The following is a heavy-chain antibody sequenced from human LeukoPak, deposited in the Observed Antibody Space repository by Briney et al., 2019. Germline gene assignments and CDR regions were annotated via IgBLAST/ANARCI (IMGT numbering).Heavy chain of an antibody. D-gene: IGHD2-2*01. CDR3: AVSPPGYNFTSRYYYLKL. J-gene: IGHJ6*04. CDR2: ITPIFETV. CDR1: LGTINDYA. Sequence: SVSLPCKPSLGTINDYAVCWVPEAPGQGLESMARITPIFETVNSAQNFQDRLTISANKSTNNSSIQLSSLTFADTAVYYCAVSPPGYNFTSRYYYLKLWAKGTTVIVSS. V-gene: IGHV1-69*06.